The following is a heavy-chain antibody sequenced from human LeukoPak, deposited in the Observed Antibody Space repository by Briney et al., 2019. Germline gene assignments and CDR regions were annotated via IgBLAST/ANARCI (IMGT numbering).Heavy chain of an antibody. CDR3: ARLSRIAAAGAYSYHSMDV. V-gene: IGHV4-59*13. CDR1: GGSINSYY. J-gene: IGHJ6*02. CDR2: VYYSGSI. D-gene: IGHD6-13*01. Sequence: NPSETLPLTCTVSGGSINSYYWSRIRQPPGKGLEWIGFVYYSGSINYNPSLKSRVTISVDTSNNQFSLKLSSVTAADTAVYYCARLSRIAAAGAYSYHSMDVWGQGTTVTVSS.